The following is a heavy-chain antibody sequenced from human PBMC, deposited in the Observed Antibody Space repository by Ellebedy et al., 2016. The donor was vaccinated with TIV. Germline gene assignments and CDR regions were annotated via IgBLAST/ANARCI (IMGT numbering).Heavy chain of an antibody. CDR1: GFSFSTYW. D-gene: IGHD3-10*01. CDR3: ARGYWGY. J-gene: IGHJ4*02. V-gene: IGHV3-74*01. Sequence: GESLKISCAASGFSFSTYWMFWVRQAPGKGLVWVSRINTDGTITDYADSVKGRFTISRGNAKSTLYLQMNSLRADDTAVYYCARGYWGYWGQGTLVTVSS. CDR2: INTDGTIT.